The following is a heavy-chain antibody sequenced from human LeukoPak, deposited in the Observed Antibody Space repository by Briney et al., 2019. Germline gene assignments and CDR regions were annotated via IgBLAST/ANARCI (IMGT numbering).Heavy chain of an antibody. CDR1: GFTFSSYG. CDR3: AKSRDSSGYYYEDFDY. J-gene: IGHJ4*02. V-gene: IGHV3-23*01. D-gene: IGHD3-22*01. CDR2: ISGSGGST. Sequence: GGSLRLSRAASGFTFSSYGMSWVRQAPGKGLEWVSAISGSGGSTYYADSVKGRFTISRDNSKNTLYLQMNSLRAEDTAVYYCAKSRDSSGYYYEDFDYWGQGTLVTVSS.